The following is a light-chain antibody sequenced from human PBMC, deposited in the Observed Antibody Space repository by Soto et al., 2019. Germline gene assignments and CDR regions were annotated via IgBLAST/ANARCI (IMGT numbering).Light chain of an antibody. CDR1: QSLLHSNGYNY. J-gene: IGKJ2*01. CDR2: LGS. Sequence: DIVMTQSPLSLPVTPGEPASISCRSSQSLLHSNGYNYLDWYLQKPGQSPQLLIYLGSNRASGVPDWFSGSGSGTDFTLKLSRVEAEDVGVYYCMQALQTPYTFGQGTKLEIK. V-gene: IGKV2-28*01. CDR3: MQALQTPYT.